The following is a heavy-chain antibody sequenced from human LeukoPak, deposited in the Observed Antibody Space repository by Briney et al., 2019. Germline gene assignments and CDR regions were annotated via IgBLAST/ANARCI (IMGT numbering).Heavy chain of an antibody. CDR3: ARDPYSGSYGNYYYYFMDV. CDR1: GFTFSDPY. D-gene: IGHD1-26*01. V-gene: IGHV3-11*04. Sequence: GGSLRLSCEASGFTFSDPYMSWIRQAPGKGLECLSYISGSGTDINYADSVRGRFTISRDNAKNSLYLQMNSLRAEDTAVYYCARDPYSGSYGNYYYYFMDVWGKGTTVTISS. J-gene: IGHJ6*03. CDR2: ISGSGTDI.